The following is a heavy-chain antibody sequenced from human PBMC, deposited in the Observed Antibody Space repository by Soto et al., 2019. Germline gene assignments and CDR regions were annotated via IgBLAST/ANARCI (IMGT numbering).Heavy chain of an antibody. CDR3: ASDFAYFDS. D-gene: IGHD3-3*01. Sequence: QVQLQESGPGLVKPSETLSLTCTVSGGSFKSGSYSWSWIRQPPGKGLEWIGYVYHTGRTSYNPSLKSRVSISMDTSKNQFSLNLDSVTAADTAVYFCASDFAYFDSWCQGTLFTVSS. CDR1: GGSFKSGSYS. J-gene: IGHJ4*02. CDR2: VYHTGRT. V-gene: IGHV4-61*01.